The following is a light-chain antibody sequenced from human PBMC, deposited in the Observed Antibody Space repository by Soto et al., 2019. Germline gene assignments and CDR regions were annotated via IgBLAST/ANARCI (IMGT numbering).Light chain of an antibody. Sequence: QSALTQPASVSGSPGQSITISCTGTSNDVGGYNHVSWYQQHPGKAPKLIIYEVSHRPSGVSNRFSGSKSGNTASLTISGLQAEDEADYYCNSYRSTDTVVFGGGTQLTVL. CDR2: EVS. CDR3: NSYRSTDTVV. CDR1: SNDVGGYNH. J-gene: IGLJ2*01. V-gene: IGLV2-14*01.